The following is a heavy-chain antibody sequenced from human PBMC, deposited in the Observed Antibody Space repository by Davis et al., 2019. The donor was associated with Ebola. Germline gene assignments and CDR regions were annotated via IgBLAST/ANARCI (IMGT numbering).Heavy chain of an antibody. CDR3: ATETYYYDSSGYGGRYFDY. CDR1: GYTPTELS. Sequence: AASVKVSCKVSGYTPTELSMHWVRQAPGKGLEWMGGFDPEDGETIYAQKFQGRVTMTEDTSTDTAYMELSSLRSEDTAVYYCATETYYYDSSGYGGRYFDYWGQGTLVTVSS. CDR2: FDPEDGET. J-gene: IGHJ4*02. V-gene: IGHV1-24*01. D-gene: IGHD3-22*01.